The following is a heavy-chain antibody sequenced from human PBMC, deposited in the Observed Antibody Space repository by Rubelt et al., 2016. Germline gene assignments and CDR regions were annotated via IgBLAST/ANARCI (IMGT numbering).Heavy chain of an antibody. CDR3: SRGGGLVPLF. V-gene: IGHV3-7*03. Sequence: EVQLVESGGGLVKPGRYLRLSCTASGFTFGDYVLSWFRQAPGKGLEWVANIKPDGSEKYYVESVKGRSNISRDNARKALYLEMNSLRAEDTAVYYCSRGGGLVPLFGGQGTLVTVSS. J-gene: IGHJ4*02. CDR1: GFTFGDYV. CDR2: IKPDGSEK. D-gene: IGHD4/OR15-4a*01.